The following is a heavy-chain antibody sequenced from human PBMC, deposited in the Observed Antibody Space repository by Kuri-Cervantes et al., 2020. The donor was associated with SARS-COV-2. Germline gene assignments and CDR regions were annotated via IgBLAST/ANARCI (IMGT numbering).Heavy chain of an antibody. CDR2: ISSSSSYI. D-gene: IGHD3-10*01. CDR1: GFTFSSYS. V-gene: IGHV3-21*01. CDR3: ARAPRFGELSFDY. Sequence: GGSLTLSCAASGFTFSSYSMNWVRQAPGKWLEWVSSISSSSSYIYYADSVKGRFTISRDNAKNSLYLQMNSLRAEDTAVYYCARAPRFGELSFDYWGQGTLVTVSS. J-gene: IGHJ4*02.